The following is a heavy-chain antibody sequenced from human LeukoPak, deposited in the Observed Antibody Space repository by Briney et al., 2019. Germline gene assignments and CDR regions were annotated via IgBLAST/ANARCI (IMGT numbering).Heavy chain of an antibody. CDR2: IYPGDSDT. CDR1: GYNFNIYW. Sequence: RHGESLKIPCKGSGYNFNIYWIGWVRQMPGKGLEWMGIIYPGDSDTRNSPSFQGQVTISADKSNSTAYLQWSSLKASDTAMYYCARLKNYYFDYWGQGTLVTVSS. CDR3: ARLKNYYFDY. J-gene: IGHJ4*02. V-gene: IGHV5-51*01.